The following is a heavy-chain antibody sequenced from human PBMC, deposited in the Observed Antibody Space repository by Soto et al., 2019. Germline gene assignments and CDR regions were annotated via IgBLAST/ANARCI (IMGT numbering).Heavy chain of an antibody. V-gene: IGHV4-61*08. CDR1: GASISNTGFY. CDR2: IYSSGST. CDR3: ARTTGSRSLDV. J-gene: IGHJ3*01. Sequence: QVQLQESGPGLVKPSETLSLTATVAGASISNTGFYWSWIRQPPGKGLEWIGYIYSSGSTTYNSSLKSGVTISLDTSKTQVSLTLTSVTAADTALYYCARTTGSRSLDVWGHGTMVSVSS. D-gene: IGHD3-9*01.